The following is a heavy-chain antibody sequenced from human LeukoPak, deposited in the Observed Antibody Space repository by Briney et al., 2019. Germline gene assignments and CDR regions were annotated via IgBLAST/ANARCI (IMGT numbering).Heavy chain of an antibody. Sequence: AGGSLRLSCEGSGFTFSNYWMTWVCQAPEKGLEWVANIKPSGSEKHYADSVEGRFTISRDNAKNSLYLEMNSLRAEDTAMYYCARDLDTYVVLTAYDTFDIWGQGTMVTVSS. D-gene: IGHD2-21*02. CDR2: IKPSGSEK. J-gene: IGHJ3*02. CDR1: GFTFSNYW. V-gene: IGHV3-7*01. CDR3: ARDLDTYVVLTAYDTFDI.